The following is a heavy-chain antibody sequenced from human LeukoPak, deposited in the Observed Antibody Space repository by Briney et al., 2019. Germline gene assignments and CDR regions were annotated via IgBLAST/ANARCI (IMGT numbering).Heavy chain of an antibody. CDR3: ARVSYDSSGYLYFDY. D-gene: IGHD3-22*01. Sequence: SETLSLTCTVSGGSISSYYWSWIRQPPGKGLEWIGYIYYSGSTNYNPSLRSRVTISVDTSKNQFSLKLSSVTAADTAVYYCARVSYDSSGYLYFDYWGQGTLVTVSS. CDR2: IYYSGST. V-gene: IGHV4-59*01. J-gene: IGHJ4*02. CDR1: GGSISSYY.